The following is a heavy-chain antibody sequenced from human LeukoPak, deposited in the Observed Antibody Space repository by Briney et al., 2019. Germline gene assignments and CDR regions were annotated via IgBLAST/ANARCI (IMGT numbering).Heavy chain of an antibody. CDR3: ARDKTGEYCSSTSCSYYYYMDV. CDR2: IYSGGST. J-gene: IGHJ6*03. D-gene: IGHD2-2*01. Sequence: GGSLRLSCAASGFTVSSNYMSWVRQAPGKGLEWVSVIYSGGSTYYADSVKGRFTISRDNAKNSLYLQMNSLRAEDTAVYYCARDKTGEYCSSTSCSYYYYMDVWGKGTTVTVSS. V-gene: IGHV3-53*01. CDR1: GFTVSSNY.